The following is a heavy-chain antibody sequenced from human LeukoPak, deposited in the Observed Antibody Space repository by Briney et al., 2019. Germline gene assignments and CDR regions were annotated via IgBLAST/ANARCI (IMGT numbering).Heavy chain of an antibody. CDR3: VRRGYGNWFDP. CDR1: GDSVSSNSAT. V-gene: IGHV6-1*01. CDR2: TYYRSEWKN. D-gene: IGHD6-13*01. Sequence: SQTLSLTCAISGDSVSSNSATWNWIRQSPSGGLEWLGRTYYRSEWKNDYGVSVKSRISINADTSKNQFSLHLNSVTPEDTAVYYCVRRGYGNWFDPRGQGTLVTVPS. J-gene: IGHJ5*02.